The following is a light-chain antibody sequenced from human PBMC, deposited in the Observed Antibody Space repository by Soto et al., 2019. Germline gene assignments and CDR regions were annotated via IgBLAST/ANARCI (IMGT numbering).Light chain of an antibody. V-gene: IGKV1-13*02. CDR2: DAS. CDR1: PAIASF. Sequence: AIQLTQSPSSLSASVGDRVTITCRASPAIASFLAWYQQKPGTAPKLLIYDASSLETGVPSRFSGSGSGTEFTLTIRSLQPDDFATYYCQQYDSSSPTFGQGTKLEIK. CDR3: QQYDSSSPT. J-gene: IGKJ2*01.